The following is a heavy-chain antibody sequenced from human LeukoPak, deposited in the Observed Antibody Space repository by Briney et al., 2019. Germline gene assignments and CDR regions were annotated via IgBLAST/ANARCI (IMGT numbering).Heavy chain of an antibody. CDR1: GFIVSGTY. D-gene: IGHD2-21*02. J-gene: IGHJ4*02. Sequence: GGSLRLSCAAPGFIVSGTYMTWVRQAPGKGLECVSIIYSGGDTYYTDSVKGRFSVSRDNSKNTLYLQMNSLRAEDTAVYYCARVAYCAGDCHHMDSWGQGTLVTVSS. CDR2: IYSGGDT. V-gene: IGHV3-53*05. CDR3: ARVAYCAGDCHHMDS.